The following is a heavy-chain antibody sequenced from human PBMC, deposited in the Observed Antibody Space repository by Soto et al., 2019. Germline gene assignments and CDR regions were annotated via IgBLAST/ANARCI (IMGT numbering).Heavy chain of an antibody. D-gene: IGHD6-19*01. V-gene: IGHV1-3*01. Sequence: ASVKVSCKASGYTFTSYAMHWVRQAPGQRLEWMGWINAGNGNTKYSQKFQGRVTITRDTSASTAYMELSSLRSEDTAVYYCARDQQWLGGESLDWYFDLWGRGTLVTVSS. J-gene: IGHJ2*01. CDR3: ARDQQWLGGESLDWYFDL. CDR2: INAGNGNT. CDR1: GYTFTSYA.